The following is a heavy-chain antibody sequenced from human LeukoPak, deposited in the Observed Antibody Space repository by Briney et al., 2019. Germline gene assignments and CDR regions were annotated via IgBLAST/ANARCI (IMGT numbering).Heavy chain of an antibody. CDR3: ARVATVTAYYFDY. CDR2: MDDSGST. Sequence: SSETLSLTCTVSGGSISSSHWWNWVRQPPGKGLEWIGEMDDSGSTNYNPSLKSRVTISVDTSKNQFSLKLSSVTAADTAVYYCARVATVTAYYFDYWGQGTLVTVSS. CDR1: GGSISSSHW. D-gene: IGHD4-17*01. V-gene: IGHV4-4*02. J-gene: IGHJ4*02.